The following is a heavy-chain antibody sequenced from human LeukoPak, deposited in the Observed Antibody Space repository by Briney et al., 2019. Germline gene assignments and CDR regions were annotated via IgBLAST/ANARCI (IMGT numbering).Heavy chain of an antibody. CDR2: ISAYNGNT. Sequence: GASVKVSCKASGYTFTSYGISWVRQAPGQGLEWMGWISAYNGNTNYAQNLQGRVTMTTDTSTSTAYLELRSLRSDDTAVYYCARSYDFWSGYYLVLGYYYYYYMDVWGKGTTVTVSS. V-gene: IGHV1-18*01. CDR3: ARSYDFWSGYYLVLGYYYYYYMDV. J-gene: IGHJ6*03. CDR1: GYTFTSYG. D-gene: IGHD3-3*01.